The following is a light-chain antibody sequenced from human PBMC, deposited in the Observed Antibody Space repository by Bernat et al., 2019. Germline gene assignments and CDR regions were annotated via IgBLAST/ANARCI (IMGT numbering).Light chain of an antibody. J-gene: IGKJ2*01. V-gene: IGKV3-20*01. CDR1: QSINYNH. CDR3: HQYSWSPYT. Sequence: EIVLTQSPGTLSLSPGERATLYCRASQSINYNHLAWSQQKPGQAPRLLIYGAFYRATDIPDRFSGSGSGTDFTLTIDRLEPEDFAVYYCHQYSWSPYTFGQGTKLEI. CDR2: GAF.